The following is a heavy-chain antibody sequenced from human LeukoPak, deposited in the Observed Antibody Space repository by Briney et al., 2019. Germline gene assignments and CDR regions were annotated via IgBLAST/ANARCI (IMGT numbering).Heavy chain of an antibody. V-gene: IGHV4-61*08. D-gene: IGHD5-18*01. CDR2: IYYSGST. CDR1: GGSISSGGYY. CDR3: ARAAQDTALAADY. Sequence: SQTLSLTCTVSGGSISSGGYYWSWIRQPPGKGLEWIGYIYYSGSTSYNPSLMSRVTISVDTSKNQFSLKLNSVTAADTAVYYCARAAQDTALAADYWGQGTLVTVSS. J-gene: IGHJ4*02.